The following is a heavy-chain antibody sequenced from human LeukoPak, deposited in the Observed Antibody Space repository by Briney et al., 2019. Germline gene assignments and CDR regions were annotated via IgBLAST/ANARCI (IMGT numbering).Heavy chain of an antibody. CDR3: AKDEAAAGHFDY. V-gene: IGHV3-21*01. D-gene: IGHD6-13*01. CDR1: GFIFNSYT. Sequence: GGSLRLSCAASGFIFNSYTMNWVRQSPGKGLEWVSSITSSSSYIYYADSVKGRFTISRDNSKNTLYLQMNSLRAEDTAVYYCAKDEAAAGHFDYWGQGTLVTVSS. CDR2: ITSSSSYI. J-gene: IGHJ4*02.